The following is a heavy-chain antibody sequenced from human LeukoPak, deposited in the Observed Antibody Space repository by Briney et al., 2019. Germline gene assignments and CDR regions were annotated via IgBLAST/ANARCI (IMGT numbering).Heavy chain of an antibody. CDR1: GVSIRSGSYY. D-gene: IGHD6-13*01. CDR2: IYTSGTT. CDR3: ARTTEAHSWRTRYYDYYMDV. J-gene: IGHJ6*03. Sequence: SETLSLTCTISGVSIRSGSYYWSWIRQPAGKGLEWIGRIYTSGTTNYNPSLKSRVTISVGTSKNQFSLKLSSVTAADTAVYYCARTTEAHSWRTRYYDYYMDVWGKGTTVTVSS. V-gene: IGHV4-61*02.